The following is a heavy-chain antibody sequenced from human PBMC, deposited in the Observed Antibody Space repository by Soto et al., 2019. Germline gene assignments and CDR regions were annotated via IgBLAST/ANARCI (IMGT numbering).Heavy chain of an antibody. J-gene: IGHJ4*02. CDR1: GFILTTYR. Sequence: PGGSLRLSCTASGFILTTYRMTWVRQAPGKGLEWVASINSGVTYIYYAGSVRGRFSVSTDNAKNSMSLQMNSLRSEDTALYYCARDIYNSQTYSSFDSWGQGTLVTVSS. CDR3: ARDIYNSQTYSSFDS. D-gene: IGHD2-21*01. V-gene: IGHV3-21*01. CDR2: INSGVTYI.